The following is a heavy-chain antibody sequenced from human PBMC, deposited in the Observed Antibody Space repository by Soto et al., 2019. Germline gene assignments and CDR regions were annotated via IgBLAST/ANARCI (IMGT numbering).Heavy chain of an antibody. J-gene: IGHJ4*02. V-gene: IGHV4-30-2*01. CDR3: AAVGGLPRYY. CDR2: IYHSGST. CDR1: GGSISSGGYS. D-gene: IGHD5-12*01. Sequence: QLQLQESGSGLVKPSQTLSLTCAVSGGSISSGGYSWIWIRQPPGKGLEWIGYIYHSGSTYYNPSLKSRVTISVARSKNQFSMQPSSVTAADTAVYYCAAVGGLPRYYWGQGTLVTVSS.